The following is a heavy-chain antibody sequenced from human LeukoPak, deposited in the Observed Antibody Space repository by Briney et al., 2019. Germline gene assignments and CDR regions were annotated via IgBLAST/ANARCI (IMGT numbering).Heavy chain of an antibody. Sequence: ASVKVSCKASGYTFTSYDINWVRRATGQGLEWMGWMNPNSGNTGYAQKFQGRVTMTRNTSISTAYMELSSLRSEDTAVYYCALSAGNYYYYGMDDWGQGTTVTVSS. J-gene: IGHJ6*02. CDR3: ALSAGNYYYYGMDD. V-gene: IGHV1-8*01. CDR2: MNPNSGNT. D-gene: IGHD1-26*01. CDR1: GYTFTSYD.